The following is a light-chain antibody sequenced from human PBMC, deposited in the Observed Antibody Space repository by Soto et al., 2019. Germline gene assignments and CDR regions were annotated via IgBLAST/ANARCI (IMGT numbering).Light chain of an antibody. CDR1: SGHSSYA. J-gene: IGLJ2*01. CDR3: QTWGTGFQV. V-gene: IGLV4-69*01. CDR2: LNNDGSH. Sequence: QPVLTQPPSASASLGASVKLTCTLSSGHSSYAIAWHHKQPEKGPRYLMDLNNDGSHTKGDGIPDRFSGSSSGAERYLIISSLQSEDEADYYYQTWGTGFQVFGGGTKLTVL.